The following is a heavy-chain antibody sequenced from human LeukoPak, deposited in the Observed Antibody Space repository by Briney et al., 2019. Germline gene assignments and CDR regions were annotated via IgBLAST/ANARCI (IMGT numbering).Heavy chain of an antibody. D-gene: IGHD6-19*01. CDR1: GYTFTSYG. CDR3: ARDQSAVAGPYYYYYYGMDV. Sequence: ASVKVSCKASGYTFTSYGISWVRQAPGQGLEWMGWISAYNGNTNYAQKLQGRVTMTTDTSTSTAYMELRSLRSDDTAVYYCARDQSAVAGPYYYYYYGMDVWGQGTTVTVSS. J-gene: IGHJ6*02. V-gene: IGHV1-18*01. CDR2: ISAYNGNT.